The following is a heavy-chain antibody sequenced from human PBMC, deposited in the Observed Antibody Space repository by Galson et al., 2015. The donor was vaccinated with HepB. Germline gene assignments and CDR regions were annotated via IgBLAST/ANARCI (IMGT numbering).Heavy chain of an antibody. CDR1: GFTFSSYG. V-gene: IGHV3-30*18. CDR3: AKVGSGSFGVDY. Sequence: SLRLSCAASGFTFSSYGMHWVRQAPGKGLEWVAVISYDGSNKYYADSVKGRFTISRDNSKNTLYLQMNSLRAEDAAVYYCAKVGSGSFGVDYWGQGTLVTVSS. D-gene: IGHD6-19*01. CDR2: ISYDGSNK. J-gene: IGHJ4*02.